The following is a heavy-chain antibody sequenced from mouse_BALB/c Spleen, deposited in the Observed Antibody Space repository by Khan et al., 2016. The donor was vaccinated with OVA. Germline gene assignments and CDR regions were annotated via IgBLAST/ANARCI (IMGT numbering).Heavy chain of an antibody. CDR3: ASHLTGSFAY. V-gene: IGHV5-6*01. D-gene: IGHD4-1*01. CDR2: ISGGGDYT. J-gene: IGHJ3*01. CDR1: GFTFSSYS. Sequence: EVELVESGGDLVKPGGSLKLSCAASGFTFSSYSMSWVRQTPDKRLEWVESISGGGDYTYYPAIVRGGFTISRDNAKNTLYLQMSSLKSEDTAMYYCASHLTGSFAYWGQGTLVTVSA.